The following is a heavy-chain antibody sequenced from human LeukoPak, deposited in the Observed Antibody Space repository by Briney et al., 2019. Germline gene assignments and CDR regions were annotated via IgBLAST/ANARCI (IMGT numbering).Heavy chain of an antibody. Sequence: ASVKVSCKASGYTFTSYGISWVRQAPGQGLEWMGWISAYNGNTNYAQKLQGRVTMTTDTSTSTAYMELRSLRSEDTAVYYCARGLGTYYDFWSGYLAITGTQNDAFDIWGQGTMVTVSS. CDR2: ISAYNGNT. CDR1: GYTFTSYG. CDR3: ARGLGTYYDFWSGYLAITGTQNDAFDI. V-gene: IGHV1-18*01. D-gene: IGHD3-3*01. J-gene: IGHJ3*02.